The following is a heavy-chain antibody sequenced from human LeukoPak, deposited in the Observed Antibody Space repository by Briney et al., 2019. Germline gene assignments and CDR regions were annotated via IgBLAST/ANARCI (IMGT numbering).Heavy chain of an antibody. V-gene: IGHV3-48*01. Sequence: PGGSLRLSCAASGFTFSSYSMNWVRQAPGKGLEWVSYISSSSSTIYYADSVKGRFTISRDNAKNSLYLQMNSLRAEDTAVYYCARDRIVVVIHDAFDIWGQGTMVTVSS. CDR2: ISSSSSTI. J-gene: IGHJ3*02. CDR3: ARDRIVVVIHDAFDI. CDR1: GFTFSSYS. D-gene: IGHD3-22*01.